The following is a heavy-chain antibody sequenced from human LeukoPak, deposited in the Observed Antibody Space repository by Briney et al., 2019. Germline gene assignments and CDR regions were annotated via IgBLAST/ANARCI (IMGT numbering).Heavy chain of an antibody. D-gene: IGHD6-13*01. CDR1: GYSISSGYY. CDR2: IYHSGST. J-gene: IGHJ6*03. V-gene: IGHV4-38-2*02. Sequence: SETLSLTCTVSGYSISSGYYWGWIRQPPGKGLEWIGSIYHSGSTYHNPSLKSRVTISVDKSKNQFSLKLSSVTAADTAVYYCARVTENSSSWSYYYYYYMDVWGKGTTVTVSS. CDR3: ARVTENSSSWSYYYYYYMDV.